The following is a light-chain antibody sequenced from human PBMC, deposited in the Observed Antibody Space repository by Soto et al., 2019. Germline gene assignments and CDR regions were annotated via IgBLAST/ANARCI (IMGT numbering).Light chain of an antibody. Sequence: QSVLTQPPSVSGAPGQRVTISCAGSSSNIGAGYDVQWYQQLPGTTPKLLIYGSINRPSGVPDRFSGSKSGTSGSLAVTGLQAEDEADYYCHSYDNKLSAGVFGGGTKLTVL. CDR2: GSI. CDR3: HSYDNKLSAGV. CDR1: SSNIGAGYD. V-gene: IGLV1-40*01. J-gene: IGLJ3*02.